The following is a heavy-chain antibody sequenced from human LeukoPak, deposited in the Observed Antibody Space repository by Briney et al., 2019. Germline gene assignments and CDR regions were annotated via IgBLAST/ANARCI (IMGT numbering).Heavy chain of an antibody. Sequence: ASVMVSCKASGYTFTSYDINWVRQATGQGLEWMGWMNPNSGNTGYAQKFQGRVTMTRNTSISTAYMELSSLRSEDTAVYYCARDRFSSIWTFENRPDAFDIWGQGTMVTVSS. CDR1: GYTFTSYD. CDR2: MNPNSGNT. CDR3: ARDRFSSIWTFENRPDAFDI. D-gene: IGHD6-13*01. V-gene: IGHV1-8*01. J-gene: IGHJ3*02.